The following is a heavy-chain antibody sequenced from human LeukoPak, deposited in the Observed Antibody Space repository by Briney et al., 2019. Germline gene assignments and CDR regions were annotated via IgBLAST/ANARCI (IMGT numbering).Heavy chain of an antibody. V-gene: IGHV1-18*01. Sequence: WMGWISAYNGNTNYAQKLQGRVTMTTDTSTSTAYMELRSLRSDDTAVYYCATSKEVVVMNYWGQGTLVTVSS. CDR3: ATSKEVVVMNY. CDR2: ISAYNGNT. J-gene: IGHJ4*02. D-gene: IGHD3-22*01.